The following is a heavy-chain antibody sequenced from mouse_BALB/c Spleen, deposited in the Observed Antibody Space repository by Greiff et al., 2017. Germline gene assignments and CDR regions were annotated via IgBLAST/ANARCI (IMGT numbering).Heavy chain of an antibody. J-gene: IGHJ4*01. CDR1: GFTFSSFG. CDR2: ISSGSSTI. Sequence: EVQLVESGGGLVQPGGSRKLSCAASGFTFSSFGMHWVRQAPEKGLEWVAYISSGSSTIYYADTVKGRFTISRDNPKNTLFLQMTSLRSEDTAMYYCARWAYGAGGAMDYWGQGTSVTVSS. D-gene: IGHD1-2*01. V-gene: IGHV5-17*02. CDR3: ARWAYGAGGAMDY.